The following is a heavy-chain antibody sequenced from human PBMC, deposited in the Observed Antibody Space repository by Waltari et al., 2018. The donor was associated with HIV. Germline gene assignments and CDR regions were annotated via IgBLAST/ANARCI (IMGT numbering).Heavy chain of an antibody. CDR2: IKQDGSEK. Sequence: EVQLVESGGGLVQPGGSLRLACAASGFSSCSYWMSWVRPAPGKGLEWVANIKQDGSEKYYVDSVKGRFTISRDNAKNSLYLQMNSLRAEDTAVYYCARDYSSTSCYYFDYWGQGTLVTVSS. V-gene: IGHV3-7*01. CDR1: GFSSCSYW. D-gene: IGHD2-2*01. CDR3: ARDYSSTSCYYFDY. J-gene: IGHJ4*02.